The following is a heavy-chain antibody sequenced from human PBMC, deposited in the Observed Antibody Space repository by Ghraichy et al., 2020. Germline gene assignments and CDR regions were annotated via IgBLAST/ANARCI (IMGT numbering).Heavy chain of an antibody. Sequence: ASVKVSCKASGYTFTSYGISRVRQAPGQGLEWMGWISAYNGNTNYAQKLQGRVTMTTDTSTSTAYMELRSLRSDDTAVYYCARVPAPTYYDILTGYPLGDYWGQGTLVTVSS. CDR1: GYTFTSYG. V-gene: IGHV1-18*01. CDR3: ARVPAPTYYDILTGYPLGDY. CDR2: ISAYNGNT. D-gene: IGHD3-9*01. J-gene: IGHJ4*02.